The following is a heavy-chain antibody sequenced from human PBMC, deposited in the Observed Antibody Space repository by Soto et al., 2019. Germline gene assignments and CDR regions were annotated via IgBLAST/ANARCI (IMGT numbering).Heavy chain of an antibody. Sequence: EVQLLESGGGLVQPEGSLRLSCAASGFSFSTYAMSWVRQAPGKGLEWVSGISGSGGTTYYADSVKGRFTISRDNSKNTLYLQVNSVRVEDTAVYYCAKDKAAAGTISRYFQHWGQGTLVTLSS. V-gene: IGHV3-23*01. J-gene: IGHJ1*01. CDR2: ISGSGGTT. D-gene: IGHD6-13*01. CDR1: GFSFSTYA. CDR3: AKDKAAAGTISRYFQH.